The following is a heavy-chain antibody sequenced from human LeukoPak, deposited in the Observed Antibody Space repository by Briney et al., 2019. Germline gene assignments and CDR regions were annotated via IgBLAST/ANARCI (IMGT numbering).Heavy chain of an antibody. Sequence: ASVKVSCKASGYTFTSYYMHWVRQAPGQGLEWMGIINPGGGSTSYAQKFQGRVTMTRDTSTSTVYMELSSLRSEDTAVYYCARVGYCSGGSCPFDPWGQGTLVTVSS. CDR3: ARVGYCSGGSCPFDP. CDR1: GYTFTSYY. J-gene: IGHJ5*02. D-gene: IGHD2-15*01. V-gene: IGHV1-46*01. CDR2: INPGGGST.